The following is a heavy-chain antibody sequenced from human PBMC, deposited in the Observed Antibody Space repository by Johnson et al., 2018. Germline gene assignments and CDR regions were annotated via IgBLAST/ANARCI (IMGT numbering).Heavy chain of an antibody. Sequence: QVQLVQSGGGVVQPGRSLRLSCAASGFTFSSSAMHWVRQAPGKGLEWVAVISYDGSNKYYADSVKRRFTISRDNSKNTLYLQMNSLRAEDTAVYYCAREVNYGDYPLAEYCQHWGQGTLVTVSS. V-gene: IGHV3-30-3*01. D-gene: IGHD4-17*01. CDR3: AREVNYGDYPLAEYCQH. J-gene: IGHJ1*01. CDR1: GFTFSSSA. CDR2: ISYDGSNK.